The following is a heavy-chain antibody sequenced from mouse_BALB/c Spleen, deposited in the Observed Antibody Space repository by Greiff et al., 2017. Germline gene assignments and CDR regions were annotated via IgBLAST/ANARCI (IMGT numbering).Heavy chain of an antibody. J-gene: IGHJ3*01. CDR2: ISYSGST. V-gene: IGHV3-8*02. D-gene: IGHD2-3*01. CDR1: GDSITSCY. CDR3: ARRGIYDGYYAWFAY. Sequence: EVQVVESGPSLVKPSQTLSLTCSVTGDSITSCYWNWIRKFPGNKLEYMGYISYSGSTYYNPSLKSRISITRDTSKNQYYLQLNSVTTEDTATYYCARRGIYDGYYAWFAYWGQGTLVTVSA.